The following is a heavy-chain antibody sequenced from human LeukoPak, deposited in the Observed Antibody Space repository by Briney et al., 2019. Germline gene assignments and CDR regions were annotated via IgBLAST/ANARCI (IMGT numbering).Heavy chain of an antibody. V-gene: IGHV3-74*01. CDR2: ISSHGSST. D-gene: IGHD4-17*01. CDR3: ASGYGDLGAY. J-gene: IGHJ4*02. CDR1: GLTFSNYW. Sequence: QSGGSLRLSCAASGLTFSNYWMHWVRQAPGRGLVWVSGISSHGSSTNHADSVKGRFTISRDNAKNTLHLQMNSLRAEDTAVYYCASGYGDLGAYWGQRTLVTVSS.